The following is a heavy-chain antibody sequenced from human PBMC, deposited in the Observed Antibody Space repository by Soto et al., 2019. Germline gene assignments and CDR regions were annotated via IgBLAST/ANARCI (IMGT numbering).Heavy chain of an antibody. Sequence: PGGSLRLSCAAAGFDFEDYAMHWVRQVPGKGLEWVSLTNSDGTDSYYMDSVKGRFTISRDNAKSTLYLQMDRLRTEDTALYFCAKSLYNDDSSPLDHWGQGTMVTGYS. D-gene: IGHD3-22*01. J-gene: IGHJ4*02. CDR1: GFDFEDYA. CDR2: TNSDGTDS. V-gene: IGHV3-43D*04. CDR3: AKSLYNDDSSPLDH.